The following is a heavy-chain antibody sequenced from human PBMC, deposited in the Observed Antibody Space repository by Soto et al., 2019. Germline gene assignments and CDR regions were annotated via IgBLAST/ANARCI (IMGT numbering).Heavy chain of an antibody. D-gene: IGHD3-16*02. CDR2: ISGYNGDT. J-gene: IGHJ4*02. Sequence: XAVKVSCQALDYTFTNFGSRLVRQAPGRGLEWMGWISGYNGDTTYAQKFQGRVTMTTDTFTATAYLELMRLTSDDTVVYYCARDPQSLSLGELKKGVDDWAQGTLVTVSS. CDR1: DYTFTNFG. V-gene: IGHV1-18*01. CDR3: ARDPQSLSLGELKKGVDD.